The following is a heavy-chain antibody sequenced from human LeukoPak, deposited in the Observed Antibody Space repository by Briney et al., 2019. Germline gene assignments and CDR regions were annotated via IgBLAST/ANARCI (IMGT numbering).Heavy chain of an antibody. V-gene: IGHV3-23*01. D-gene: IGHD6-19*01. CDR2: ISGSGGST. J-gene: IGHJ4*02. CDR1: GFTFSSYA. CDR3: AKDRRKRSVAELYYLDY. Sequence: GGSLRLSCAASGFTFSSYAMSWVRQAPGKGLEWVSAISGSGGSTYYADSVKGRFTISRDTSKNTLYLQMNSLRAEDTAVYYCAKDRRKRSVAELYYLDYWGQGTLVTVSS.